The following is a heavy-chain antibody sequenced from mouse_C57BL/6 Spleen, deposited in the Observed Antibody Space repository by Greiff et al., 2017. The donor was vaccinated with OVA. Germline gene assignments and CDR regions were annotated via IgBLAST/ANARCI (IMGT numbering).Heavy chain of an antibody. Sequence: VQLQQPGAELVKPGASVKLSCKASGYTFTSYWMHWVKQRPGQGLEWIGMIHPNSGSTNYNEKFKSKATLTVDKSSSTAYMQLSSLTSEDSAVYDCARSGYDYDDWFAYWGQGTLVTVSA. CDR1: GYTFTSYW. J-gene: IGHJ3*01. CDR2: IHPNSGST. CDR3: ARSGYDYDDWFAY. V-gene: IGHV1-64*01. D-gene: IGHD2-4*01.